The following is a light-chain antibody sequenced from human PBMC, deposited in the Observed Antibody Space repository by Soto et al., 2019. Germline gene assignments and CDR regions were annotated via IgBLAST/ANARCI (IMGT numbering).Light chain of an antibody. Sequence: QSALTQPASVSGSPGQSITISCTGTSSDVGDYNYVSWYQQHPGKAPKLMIYEVSNRPSGVPNRFSGSKSGNTASLTISGLQPEDEADYYCSSYSSSSTLYVFGTGTKLTVL. J-gene: IGLJ1*01. CDR3: SSYSSSSTLYV. CDR1: SSDVGDYNY. CDR2: EVS. V-gene: IGLV2-14*01.